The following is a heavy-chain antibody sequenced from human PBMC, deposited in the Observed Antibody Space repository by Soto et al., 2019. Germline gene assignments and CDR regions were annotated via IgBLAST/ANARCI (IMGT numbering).Heavy chain of an antibody. J-gene: IGHJ6*02. CDR3: ARDENEAAAGTLYGMDV. V-gene: IGHV3-21*01. CDR1: GFTFSSYS. Sequence: LRLSCAASGFTFSSYSMNWVRQAPGKGLEWVSSISSSSSYIYYADSVKGRFTISRDNAKNSLYLQMNSLRAEDTAVYYCARDENEAAAGTLYGMDVWGQGTTVTVSS. CDR2: ISSSSSYI. D-gene: IGHD6-13*01.